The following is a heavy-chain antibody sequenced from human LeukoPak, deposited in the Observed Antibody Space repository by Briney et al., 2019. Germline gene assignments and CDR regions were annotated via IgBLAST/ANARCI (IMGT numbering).Heavy chain of an antibody. CDR3: ARDLGYCSSTSCDSVGWFDP. CDR1: GGSISSYY. V-gene: IGHV4-59*12. D-gene: IGHD2-2*01. CDR2: IYYSGST. J-gene: IGHJ5*02. Sequence: SETLSLTCTVSGGSISSYYWSWIRQPPGKGLEWIGYIYYSGSTNYNPSLKSRVTISVDTSKNQFSLKLSSVTAADTAVYYCARDLGYCSSTSCDSVGWFDPWGQGTLVTVSS.